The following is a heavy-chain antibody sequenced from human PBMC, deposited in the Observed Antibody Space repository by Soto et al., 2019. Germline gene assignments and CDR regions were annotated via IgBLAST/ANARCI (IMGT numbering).Heavy chain of an antibody. Sequence: SETLSLTCTVSGGSISSSSYYWGWIRQPPGKGLEWIGSIYYSGSTYYNPSLKSRVTISVDTSKNQFSLKLISVTAADTFVYYCARGGFELAVAGTYDYWGQGTLVTVSS. CDR1: GGSISSSSYY. D-gene: IGHD6-19*01. V-gene: IGHV4-39*01. CDR3: ARGGFELAVAGTYDY. CDR2: IYYSGST. J-gene: IGHJ4*02.